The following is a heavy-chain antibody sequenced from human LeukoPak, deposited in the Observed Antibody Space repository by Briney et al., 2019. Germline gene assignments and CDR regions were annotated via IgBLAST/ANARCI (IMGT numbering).Heavy chain of an antibody. Sequence: ASVKVSCKASGYTFTSYFMPWVRQPPGQGLEWMGIINPSGGSTSYAQKFQGRVTMTRDMSTSTVYMELSSLRSEDTAVYYSARAYGDYGLYYYMDVWGKGTTVTISS. CDR1: GYTFTSYF. CDR3: ARAYGDYGLYYYMDV. V-gene: IGHV1-46*01. CDR2: INPSGGST. J-gene: IGHJ6*03. D-gene: IGHD4-17*01.